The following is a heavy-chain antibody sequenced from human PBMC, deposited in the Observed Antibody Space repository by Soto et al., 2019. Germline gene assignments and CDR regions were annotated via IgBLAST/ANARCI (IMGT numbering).Heavy chain of an antibody. CDR2: INNSGAST. CDR3: AKVTIFGVVDY. V-gene: IGHV3-23*01. J-gene: IGHJ4*02. Sequence: EVQLLVSGGGLVQPGGSLRLSCTASGFTFSRDAMSWVRQAPGKGLEWVATINNSGASTNYADSVKGRFTISRDNSKNTLYVQMSSLRANDTAVYYCAKVTIFGVVDYWGQGAVVTVSS. CDR1: GFTFSRDA. D-gene: IGHD3-3*01.